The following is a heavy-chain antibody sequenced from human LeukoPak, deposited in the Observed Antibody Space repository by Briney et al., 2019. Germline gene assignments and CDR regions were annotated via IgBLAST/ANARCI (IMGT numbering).Heavy chain of an antibody. CDR1: GFTFSDYY. V-gene: IGHV3-11*03. D-gene: IGHD6-19*01. CDR3: ATMAGPEGVDY. J-gene: IGHJ4*02. Sequence: GGSLRLSCAASGFTFSDYYMSWIRQAPGKGLEWVSYISSSGSYTNYADSVKGRFTISRDSAKNSLYLQLNSLRAEDTAVYYCATMAGPEGVDYWGQGILVTVSS. CDR2: ISSSGSYT.